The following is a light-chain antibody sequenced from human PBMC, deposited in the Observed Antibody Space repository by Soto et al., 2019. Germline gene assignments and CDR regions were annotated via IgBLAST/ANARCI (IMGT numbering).Light chain of an antibody. J-gene: IGKJ2*01. Sequence: IQMTQSPSTLSASVGDRVTITCRASQRINKWVAWFQQKSGRAPKPLHYHAATLQSGVPSRFSGTGSGTDFSLTISSLQPEDLATYYCQQYNIGYTFGQGTRLDIK. V-gene: IGKV1-5*01. CDR2: HAA. CDR3: QQYNIGYT. CDR1: QRINKW.